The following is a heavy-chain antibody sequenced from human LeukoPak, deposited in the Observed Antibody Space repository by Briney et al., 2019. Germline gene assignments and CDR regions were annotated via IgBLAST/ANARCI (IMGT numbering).Heavy chain of an antibody. J-gene: IGHJ6*02. D-gene: IGHD3-9*01. V-gene: IGHV3-7*01. CDR2: IKQDGSEK. CDR3: ARDVLRYFDWYPLSMDV. CDR1: GFTFSSYW. Sequence: PGGSLRLSCAASGFTFSSYWMSWVRQAPGKGLEWVANIKQDGSEKYYVDSVKGRFTISRDNAKNSLYLQMNSLRAEDTAVYYCARDVLRYFDWYPLSMDVWGQGTTVTVSS.